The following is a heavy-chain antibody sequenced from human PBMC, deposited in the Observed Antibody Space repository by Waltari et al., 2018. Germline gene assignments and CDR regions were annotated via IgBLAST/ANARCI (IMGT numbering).Heavy chain of an antibody. D-gene: IGHD7-27*01. CDR3: ARARAWGPKAFDV. CDR2: VNPNSGCK. Sequence: QVQLVQSEAEVRKPGASVKVSCQASGYNFIDYYVHWVRQAPGQGLEWMGWVNPNSGCKMYPRKFDGWVTCSTDTSVNTAYMEVTRLKSDDTATYFCARARAWGPKAFDVWGQGTRLTVSS. CDR1: GYNFIDYY. J-gene: IGHJ3*01. V-gene: IGHV1-2*04.